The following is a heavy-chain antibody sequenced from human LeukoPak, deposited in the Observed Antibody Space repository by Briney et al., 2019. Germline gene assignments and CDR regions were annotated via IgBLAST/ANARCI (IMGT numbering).Heavy chain of an antibody. CDR1: GFTFSSYA. CDR3: ARDFLSGVAGPVDY. Sequence: GGSLRLSCAASGFTFSSYAMSWVRQAPGKGLEWVSTISESGANTHYAASVKGRFTISRDDSKNTLYVQMNSLRAEDTAVYYCARDFLSGVAGPVDYWGQGTLVTVSS. D-gene: IGHD6-19*01. V-gene: IGHV3-23*01. J-gene: IGHJ4*02. CDR2: ISESGANT.